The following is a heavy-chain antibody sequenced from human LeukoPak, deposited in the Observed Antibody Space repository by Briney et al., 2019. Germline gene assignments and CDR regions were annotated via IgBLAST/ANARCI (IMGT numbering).Heavy chain of an antibody. Sequence: SETLSLTCTVSGASISSYYWSWIRQPAGEGLEWIGRIYVSGSSVYNPSLKSRVTISVDTSKNQLSLRLKSVTAADTAVYYCARDDVDTPPFDYLGQGTLVTVSS. J-gene: IGHJ4*02. D-gene: IGHD5-18*01. CDR3: ARDDVDTPPFDY. CDR2: IYVSGSS. V-gene: IGHV4-4*07. CDR1: GASISSYY.